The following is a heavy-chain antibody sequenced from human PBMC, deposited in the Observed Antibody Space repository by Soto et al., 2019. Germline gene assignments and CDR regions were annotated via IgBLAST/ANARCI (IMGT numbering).Heavy chain of an antibody. V-gene: IGHV3-15*07. J-gene: IGHJ6*02. CDR1: GFTFSNAW. CDR2: IKSKTDGGTT. Sequence: EVQLVESGGGLVKPGGSLRLSCAASGFTFSNAWMNWVRQAPGKGLEWVGRIKSKTDGGTTDYAAPVKGRFTISRDDSKNTLYLQMNSLKTEDTAVYYCTTGGRLLWFGEQEPYWGMDVWGQGTTVTVSS. D-gene: IGHD3-10*01. CDR3: TTGGRLLWFGEQEPYWGMDV.